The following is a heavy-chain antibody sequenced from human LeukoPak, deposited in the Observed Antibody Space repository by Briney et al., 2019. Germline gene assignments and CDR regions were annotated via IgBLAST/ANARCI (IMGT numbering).Heavy chain of an antibody. Sequence: SETLSLTCTVSGGSISSYYWSWIRQPAGKGLEWIGRIYTSGSNNYNPSLKSRVTMSVDTSKNQFSLKLSPVIAADTAVYYCARVGVDYSGNIIKYYFDYWGQGTLVTVSS. CDR1: GGSISSYY. D-gene: IGHD4-23*01. CDR3: ARVGVDYSGNIIKYYFDY. V-gene: IGHV4-4*07. J-gene: IGHJ4*02. CDR2: IYTSGSN.